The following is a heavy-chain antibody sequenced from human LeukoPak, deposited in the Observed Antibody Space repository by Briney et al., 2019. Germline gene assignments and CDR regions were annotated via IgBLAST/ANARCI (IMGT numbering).Heavy chain of an antibody. V-gene: IGHV4-39*01. D-gene: IGHD1-26*01. CDR3: ARRSVIVGATFDY. Sequence: SETLSLTCTVSGGSISSTSYYWGWTRQPPGKGLEWIGSIYYSGSTYYNSSLKSRVTISVDTSKSQFSLKLNSVTAADTAVYYCARRSVIVGATFDYWGQGTLVTVSS. CDR1: GGSISSTSYY. J-gene: IGHJ4*02. CDR2: IYYSGST.